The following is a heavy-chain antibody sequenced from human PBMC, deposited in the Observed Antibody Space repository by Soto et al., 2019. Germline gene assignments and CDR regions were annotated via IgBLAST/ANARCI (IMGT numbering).Heavy chain of an antibody. CDR3: ARDPGYSGTYSARFDS. D-gene: IGHD1-26*01. Sequence: QVRLAESGGGGVQPGRSLRLSCVGSGFTFRSYAMHWVRQAPGKGLEWVAVISYDGRNKFYADSVKGRFTISRDQSTLYLQMNSLRVEDTAVYYCARDPGYSGTYSARFDSWGQGIFVTVSS. CDR1: GFTFRSYA. CDR2: ISYDGRNK. J-gene: IGHJ4*02. V-gene: IGHV3-30*04.